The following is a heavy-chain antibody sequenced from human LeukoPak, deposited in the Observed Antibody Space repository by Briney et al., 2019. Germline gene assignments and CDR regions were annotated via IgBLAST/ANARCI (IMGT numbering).Heavy chain of an antibody. CDR2: IYYSGST. V-gene: IGHV4-59*08. Sequence: SETLSLTCTVSGGSISSYYWSWIRQPPGKGLEWIGYIYYSGSTNYNPSLKSRVTISVDTSKNQFSLKLSSVTAADTAVYYCATTDRLRFLEWSQERVVSSGGKYFDYWGQGTLVTVSS. D-gene: IGHD3-3*01. CDR1: GGSISSYY. J-gene: IGHJ4*02. CDR3: ATTDRLRFLEWSQERVVSSGGKYFDY.